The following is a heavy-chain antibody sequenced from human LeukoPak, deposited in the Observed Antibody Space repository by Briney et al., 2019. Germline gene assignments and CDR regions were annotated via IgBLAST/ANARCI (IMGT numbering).Heavy chain of an antibody. CDR3: ARDSGVAGAGTRWYFDL. Sequence: PGGSLRLSCAASGFTFSSYAMNWVRQAPGKGLEWVPSIGGNGGSTYYADSVKGRFTISRDNSKNTLFLQMNSLRADGTAVYFCARDSGVAGAGTRWYFDLWGRGTLVTVSS. D-gene: IGHD6-13*01. CDR2: IGGNGGST. CDR1: GFTFSSYA. V-gene: IGHV3-23*01. J-gene: IGHJ2*01.